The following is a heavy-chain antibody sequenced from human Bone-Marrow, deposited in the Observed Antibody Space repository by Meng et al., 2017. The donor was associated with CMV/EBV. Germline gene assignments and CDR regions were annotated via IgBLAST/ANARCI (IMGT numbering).Heavy chain of an antibody. CDR3: ARGNRTVTGGY. J-gene: IGHJ4*02. D-gene: IGHD4-17*01. CDR1: GYTFTSYG. CDR2: IIPILGIA. Sequence: SVKVSCKASGYTFTSYGISWVRQAPGQGLEWIGRIIPILGIANYAQKFQGRVTITADKSTSTAYMELSSLRSEDTAVYYCARGNRTVTGGYWGQGTLVTVSS. V-gene: IGHV1-69*04.